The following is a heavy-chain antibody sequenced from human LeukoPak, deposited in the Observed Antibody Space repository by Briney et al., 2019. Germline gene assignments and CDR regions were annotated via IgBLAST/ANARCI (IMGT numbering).Heavy chain of an antibody. CDR1: GGSISSYY. CDR2: IYYSGST. D-gene: IGHD3-16*01. V-gene: IGHV4-59*01. J-gene: IGHJ5*02. CDR3: ARGLGNNWFDP. Sequence: SETLSLTCTVSGGSISSYYWSWIRQPPGKGLEWTGYIYYSGSTNYNPSLKSRVTISVDTSKNQFSLKLSSVTAADTAVYYCARGLGNNWFDPWGQGTLVTVSS.